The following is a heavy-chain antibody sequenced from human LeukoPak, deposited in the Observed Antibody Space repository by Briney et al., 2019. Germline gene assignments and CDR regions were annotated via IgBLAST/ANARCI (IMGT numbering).Heavy chain of an antibody. D-gene: IGHD3-10*01. CDR2: ISYEGGTQ. V-gene: IGHV3-30*18. J-gene: IGHJ5*02. Sequence: TGMSLRLSCAASGVTLSPYGMHWVRQAPGKELEWVAVISYEGGTQHYADSVKGRFIISRDNPRNTLYLQMNILRTEDTAVYYCAKEGTPQVSTWYDLWGQGTQVIVSS. CDR3: AKEGTPQVSTWYDL. CDR1: GVTLSPYG.